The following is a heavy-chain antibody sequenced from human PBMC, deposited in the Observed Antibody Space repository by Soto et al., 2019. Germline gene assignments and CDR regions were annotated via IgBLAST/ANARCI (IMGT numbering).Heavy chain of an antibody. CDR1: GFTFSSYA. Sequence: PGGSLRLSCAASGFTFSSYAMSWVRQAPGKGLEWVSAISGSGGSTYYADSVKGRFTISRDNSKNTLYLQMNSLRAEDTAVYYCAKDDSSSWYLTVLGYFDYWGQGTLVTVSS. J-gene: IGHJ4*02. CDR3: AKDDSSSWYLTVLGYFDY. CDR2: ISGSGGST. V-gene: IGHV3-23*01. D-gene: IGHD6-13*01.